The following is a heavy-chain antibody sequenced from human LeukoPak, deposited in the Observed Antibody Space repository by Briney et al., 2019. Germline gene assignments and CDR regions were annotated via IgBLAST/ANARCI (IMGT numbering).Heavy chain of an antibody. CDR3: ARVLPDFGVVTNAFDI. J-gene: IGHJ3*02. D-gene: IGHD3-3*01. CDR1: GGSISSYY. Sequence: SETLSLTRTVSGGSISSYYWSWIRQPPGKGLELIGYIYYSGSTNYNPSLKSRVTISVDTSKNQFSLKLSSVTAADTAVYYCARVLPDFGVVTNAFDIWGQGTMVTVSS. CDR2: IYYSGST. V-gene: IGHV4-59*01.